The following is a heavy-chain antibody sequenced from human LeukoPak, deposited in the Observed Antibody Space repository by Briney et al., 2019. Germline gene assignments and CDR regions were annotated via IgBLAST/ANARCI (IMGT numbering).Heavy chain of an antibody. J-gene: IGHJ4*02. V-gene: IGHV4-39*07. CDR2: MYYSGST. CDR1: SGSISSTSYY. CDR3: AREMRSPRGGFDY. D-gene: IGHD3-10*01. Sequence: KPSETLSLTCTVSSGSISSTSYYWGWIRQPPGMGLEWIGSMYYSGSTYYNPSLKSRVTISVDTSKSQLSLKLSSVTAADTAVYYCAREMRSPRGGFDYWDQGTLVTVSS.